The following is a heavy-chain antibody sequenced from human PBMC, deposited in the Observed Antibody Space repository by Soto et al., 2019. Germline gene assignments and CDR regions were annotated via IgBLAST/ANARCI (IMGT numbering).Heavy chain of an antibody. J-gene: IGHJ5*02. D-gene: IGHD3-22*01. CDR2: INPNSGGA. V-gene: IGHV1-2*04. CDR3: ARGGSYYDSSAYWFDP. Sequence: ASVKVSCKASGDTFSGYYMHWVRQAPGQGLEWMGGINPNSGGANYAQKFQGWVTMTRNTSISTAYMELSRLRSEDTAVYYCARGGSYYDSSAYWFDPWGQGTLVTVSS. CDR1: GDTFSGYY.